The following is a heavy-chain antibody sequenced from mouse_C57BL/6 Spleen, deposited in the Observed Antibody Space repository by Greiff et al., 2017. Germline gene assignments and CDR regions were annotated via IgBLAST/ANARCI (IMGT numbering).Heavy chain of an antibody. CDR1: GYAFSSSW. J-gene: IGHJ1*03. Sequence: VQLQQSGPELVKPGASVKISCKASGYAFSSSWMNWVKQRPGKGLEWIGRIYPGDGDTNYNGKFKGKATLTADTSSSTADMQLSRLTSEDSAVYFCARYFYGSSYRYWYFDVWGTGTTVTVSS. CDR3: ARYFYGSSYRYWYFDV. D-gene: IGHD1-1*01. V-gene: IGHV1-82*01. CDR2: IYPGDGDT.